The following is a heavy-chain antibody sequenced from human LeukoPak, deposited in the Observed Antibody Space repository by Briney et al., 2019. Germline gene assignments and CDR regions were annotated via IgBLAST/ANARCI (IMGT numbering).Heavy chain of an antibody. CDR3: ARYYYGMDV. Sequence: GGSLRLSCAASGFTFSSYAMSWVRQAPGKGLEWVSVISGSGGSTYYADSVKGRFTISRDNIKNSLYLQMNSLRDEDTAVYYCARYYYGMDVWGQGTTVTVSS. V-gene: IGHV3-23*01. CDR1: GFTFSSYA. J-gene: IGHJ6*02. CDR2: ISGSGGST.